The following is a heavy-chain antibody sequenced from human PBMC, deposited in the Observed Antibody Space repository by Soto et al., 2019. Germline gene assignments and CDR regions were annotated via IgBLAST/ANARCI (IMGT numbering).Heavy chain of an antibody. CDR3: ARDPSYCSSTNCPAGA. CDR2: IWYDGSNK. CDR1: GFTFSSYG. Sequence: GGSLRLSCAASGFTFSSYGMHWVRQAPGKGLEWVAVIWYDGSNKYYADSVKGRFTISRDNSKNTLYLQMSSLRAEDTAVYYCARDPSYCSSTNCPAGAWGQGTLVTVSS. V-gene: IGHV3-33*01. D-gene: IGHD2-2*01. J-gene: IGHJ5*02.